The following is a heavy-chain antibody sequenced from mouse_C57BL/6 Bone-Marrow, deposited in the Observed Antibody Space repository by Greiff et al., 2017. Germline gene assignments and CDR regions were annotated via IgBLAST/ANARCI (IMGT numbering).Heavy chain of an antibody. J-gene: IGHJ3*01. CDR1: GFNITDYY. Sequence: EVQLQQSGAELVRPGASVKLSCTASGFNITDYYMHWVKQRPGQGLEWIGRIDPEDGDTEYAPEFQGKATMTADTSSNTAYLQLSSLTSEDTDVYYCTTPADGSSSFAYWGQGTLVTVSA. D-gene: IGHD1-1*01. CDR2: IDPEDGDT. CDR3: TTPADGSSSFAY. V-gene: IGHV14-1*01.